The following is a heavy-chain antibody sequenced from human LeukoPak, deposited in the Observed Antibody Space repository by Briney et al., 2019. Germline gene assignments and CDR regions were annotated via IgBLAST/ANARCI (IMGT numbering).Heavy chain of an antibody. D-gene: IGHD4-23*01. J-gene: IGHJ6*03. CDR3: ARQAGGFYYYFMDV. CDR2: IYYSGST. V-gene: IGHV4-39*01. Sequence: PSETLSLTCTVSGGSISSSSYYWGWIRQPPGKGLEWIGSIYYSGSTYYNPSLKSRVTISVDTSKNQFSLKLSSVTAADTAVYYCARQAGGFYYYFMDVWGKGTTVTVSS. CDR1: GGSISSSSYY.